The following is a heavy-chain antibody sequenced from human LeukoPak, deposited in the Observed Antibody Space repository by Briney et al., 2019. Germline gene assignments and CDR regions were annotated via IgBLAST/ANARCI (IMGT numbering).Heavy chain of an antibody. CDR3: ARGVLSPSAFDY. V-gene: IGHV4-34*01. J-gene: IGHJ4*02. CDR1: GGSFSGYY. D-gene: IGHD3-10*01. Sequence: SETLSLTCAVYGGSFSGYYWSWIRQPPGKGLEWIGEINHSGSTNYNPSLKSRVTISVGTSKNQFSLKLSSVTAADTAVYYCARGVLSPSAFDYWGQGTLVTVSS. CDR2: INHSGST.